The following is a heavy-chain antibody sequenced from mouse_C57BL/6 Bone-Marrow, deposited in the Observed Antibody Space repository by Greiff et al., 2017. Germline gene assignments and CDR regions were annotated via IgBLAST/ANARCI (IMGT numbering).Heavy chain of an antibody. Sequence: QVQLQQSGAELARPGASVKMSCKASGYTFTSYTMHWVKQRPGQGLEWIGYINPSSGYTKYNQKFKDKATLTADKSSSTSYLQLSSLTSEDSAVYYCAREDYSHVGDWGQGTTRTVAS. J-gene: IGHJ2*01. CDR2: INPSSGYT. V-gene: IGHV1-4*01. CDR1: GYTFTSYT. D-gene: IGHD2-12*01. CDR3: AREDYSHVGD.